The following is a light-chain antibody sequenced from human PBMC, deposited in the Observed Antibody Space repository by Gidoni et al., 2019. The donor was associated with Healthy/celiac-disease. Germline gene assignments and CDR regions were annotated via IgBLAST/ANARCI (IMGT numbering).Light chain of an antibody. CDR1: ALPKQY. V-gene: IGLV3-25*02. Sequence: SYELTQPPSVSVSPGQTARITCSGDALPKQYAYWYQQKPGQAPVLVIYKDSERPSGIPERFSGSSSGTTVTLTISGVQAEDEADYYCQSADSSAPGVFGGGTKLTVL. J-gene: IGLJ3*02. CDR2: KDS. CDR3: QSADSSAPGV.